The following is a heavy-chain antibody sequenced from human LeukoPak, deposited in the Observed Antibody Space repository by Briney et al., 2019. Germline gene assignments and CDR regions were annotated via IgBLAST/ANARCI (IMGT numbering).Heavy chain of an antibody. J-gene: IGHJ4*02. CDR2: ISSSSSYI. V-gene: IGHV3-21*01. CDR1: GFTFSSYS. Sequence: GGSLRLSCAASGFTFSSYSMNWVRQAPGKGLEWVSSISSSSSYIYYADSVKGRFTISRDNAKNSLHLQMNSLRAEDTALYYCASGPQSDYWGQGTLVTVSS. CDR3: ASGPQSDY.